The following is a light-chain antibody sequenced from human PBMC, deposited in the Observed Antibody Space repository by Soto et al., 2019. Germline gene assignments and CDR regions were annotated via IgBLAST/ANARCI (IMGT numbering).Light chain of an antibody. Sequence: DIQMTQSPSTLSASVGDRVTITCRASQDIDTLLAWFQQRPGKAPKLLIYVASGLESGVPSTFSGSGSGTEFTLTISSVQPDDFATYFCQHYDTFSWTFGQGTKVEMK. CDR3: QHYDTFSWT. CDR1: QDIDTL. J-gene: IGKJ1*01. CDR2: VAS. V-gene: IGKV1-5*01.